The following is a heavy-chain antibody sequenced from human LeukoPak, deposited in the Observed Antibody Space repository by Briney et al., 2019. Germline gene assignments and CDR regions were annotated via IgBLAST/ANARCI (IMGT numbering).Heavy chain of an antibody. CDR3: AHPRGGYNFDY. Sequence: GGSLRLSCAASGFTFSIYAMSWVRQAPGKGLESVSAISGSGGSTYYADSVKGRFTISRDNSKNTLYLQMNSLRAEDTAVYYCAHPRGGYNFDYWGQGTLVTVSS. J-gene: IGHJ4*02. V-gene: IGHV3-23*01. CDR2: ISGSGGST. D-gene: IGHD5-12*01. CDR1: GFTFSIYA.